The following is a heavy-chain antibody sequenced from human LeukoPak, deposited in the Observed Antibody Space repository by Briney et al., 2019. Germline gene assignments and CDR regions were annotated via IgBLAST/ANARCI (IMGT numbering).Heavy chain of an antibody. CDR2: IYYSGST. J-gene: IGHJ2*01. Sequence: SETLSLTCPVSGGSISGYYWSWIRQPPGKGLEWIAYIYYSGSTNYNPSLKSRVTISVDTSKNQFSLQLNSVTPEDTAVYYCARGGTTVTHHSYWYFDLWGRGTLVTVSS. V-gene: IGHV4-59*12. D-gene: IGHD4-17*01. CDR3: ARGGTTVTHHSYWYFDL. CDR1: GGSISGYY.